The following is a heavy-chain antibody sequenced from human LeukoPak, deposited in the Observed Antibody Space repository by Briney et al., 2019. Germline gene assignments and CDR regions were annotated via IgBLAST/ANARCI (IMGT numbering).Heavy chain of an antibody. Sequence: GGSLRLSCAASGFTFSSYAMSWVRQAPGKGLEWVAVIWYDGSNEYYADSVKGRFTISRDNSKNTLYLQMNSPRAEDTAVYYCARARNNYDSSGYSALDYWGQGTLVTVSS. J-gene: IGHJ4*02. V-gene: IGHV3-33*08. CDR1: GFTFSSYA. D-gene: IGHD3-22*01. CDR3: ARARNNYDSSGYSALDY. CDR2: IWYDGSNE.